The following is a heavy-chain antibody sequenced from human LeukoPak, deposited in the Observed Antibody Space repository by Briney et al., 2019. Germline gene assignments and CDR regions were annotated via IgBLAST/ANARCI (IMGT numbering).Heavy chain of an antibody. V-gene: IGHV3-21*01. J-gene: IGHJ4*02. CDR2: ISSGSTYI. Sequence: GGSLRLSCTASRFIFTTYSMNWVRQAPGKGLEWVSSISSGSTYISYADSVKGRFTISRDNAKNSLYLQMNSLRAEDTAVYYCGRDQGGSGFDYWGQGTLVTVSS. CDR1: RFIFTTYS. D-gene: IGHD3-16*01. CDR3: GRDQGGSGFDY.